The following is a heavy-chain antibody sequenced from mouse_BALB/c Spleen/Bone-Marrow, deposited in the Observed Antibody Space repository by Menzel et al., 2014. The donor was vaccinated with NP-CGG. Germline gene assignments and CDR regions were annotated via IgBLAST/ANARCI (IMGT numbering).Heavy chain of an antibody. J-gene: IGHJ3*01. CDR3: ARFFYDYDGPWFAY. V-gene: IGHV1-4*01. CDR2: INPSSGYT. CDR1: GYTFTSYT. D-gene: IGHD2-4*01. Sequence: QVQLKDSGAALARPGASVKMSCKASGYTFTSYTMHWVKQRPGQGLEWIGYINPSSGYTNYNQKFKDKATLTADKSSSTAYMQLSSLTSEDSAVYYCARFFYDYDGPWFAYWGQGTLVTVSA.